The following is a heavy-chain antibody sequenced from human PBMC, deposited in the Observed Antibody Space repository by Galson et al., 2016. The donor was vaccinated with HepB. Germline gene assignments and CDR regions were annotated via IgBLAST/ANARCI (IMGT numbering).Heavy chain of an antibody. CDR1: GFTFSRHW. CDR3: ARGPDYGADVDYLDF. CDR2: IKQDGSER. J-gene: IGHJ4*02. V-gene: IGHV3-7*01. Sequence: SLRLSCAASGFTFSRHWMSWVRQAPGKGLQRVASIKQDGSERYNLGSVKGRFTISRDNARNSLYLQMNSLRDEDTAVYYCARGPDYGADVDYLDFWGQGTLVTVSS. D-gene: IGHD3-16*01.